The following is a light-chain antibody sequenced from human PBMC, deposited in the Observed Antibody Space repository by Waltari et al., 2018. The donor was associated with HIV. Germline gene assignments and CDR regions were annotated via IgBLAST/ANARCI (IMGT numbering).Light chain of an antibody. Sequence: SYELTQPPSVSVSPGQTARIPCSGDALPKQYAYWYQQKPGQAPVLVIYKDTERPSGIRERFSGASSVTTVTLTISGVQAEDEADYYCQSADSSGTVVFGGGTKLTVL. J-gene: IGLJ2*01. V-gene: IGLV3-25*03. CDR1: ALPKQY. CDR3: QSADSSGTVV. CDR2: KDT.